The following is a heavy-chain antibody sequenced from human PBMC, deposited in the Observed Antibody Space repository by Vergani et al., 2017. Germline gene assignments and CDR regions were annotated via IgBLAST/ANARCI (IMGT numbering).Heavy chain of an antibody. CDR1: GFTFSSYW. V-gene: IGHV3-74*01. CDR2: INSDGSST. Sequence: EVQLVESGGGLVQPGGSLRLSCAASGFTFSSYWMHWVRQAPGKGLVWVSRINSDGSSTSYADSVKGRFTISRDNAKNTLYLKMNSLRAEDTAVYYCARAPGIAASRQMDVWGQGTTVTVSS. D-gene: IGHD6-13*01. J-gene: IGHJ6*02. CDR3: ARAPGIAASRQMDV.